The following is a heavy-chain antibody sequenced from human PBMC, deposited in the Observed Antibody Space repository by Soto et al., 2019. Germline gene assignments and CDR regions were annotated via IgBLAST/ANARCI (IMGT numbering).Heavy chain of an antibody. CDR2: ISSTTNYI. J-gene: IGHJ5*02. V-gene: IGHV3-21*06. D-gene: IGHD6-13*01. CDR1: GFTFTRYS. CDR3: TRDASRDSSARGWFDP. Sequence: PGGSLRLSCAASGFTFTRYSMNWVRQAPGKGLEWVSSISSTTNYIYYGDSMKGRFTISRDNAKNSLYLEMNSLRDEDTAVYYFTRDASRDSSARGWFDPWGRGTLVTVSS.